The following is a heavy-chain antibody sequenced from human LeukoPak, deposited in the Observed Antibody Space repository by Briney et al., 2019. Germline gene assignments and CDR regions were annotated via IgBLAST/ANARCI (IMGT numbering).Heavy chain of an antibody. D-gene: IGHD3-22*01. CDR2: INHSGST. J-gene: IGHJ3*02. Sequence: PSETLSLTCAVYGGSFSGHYWTWIRQPPGKGLEWIGEINHSGSTNYNPSLKSRVTISVDTSKNQFSLKVSSVTAADTAVYYCARDLGSITMIVVAPGAFDIWGQGTMVTVSS. CDR1: GGSFSGHY. CDR3: ARDLGSITMIVVAPGAFDI. V-gene: IGHV4-34*01.